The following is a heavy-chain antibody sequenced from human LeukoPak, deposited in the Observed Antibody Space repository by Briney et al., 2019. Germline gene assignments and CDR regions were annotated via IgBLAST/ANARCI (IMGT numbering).Heavy chain of an antibody. CDR1: GFTFSSYA. J-gene: IGHJ3*02. CDR2: ISYDGSNK. Sequence: PGRSLRLSCAASGFTFSSYAMHWVRQAPGKGLEWVAVISYDGSNKYYADSVKGRFTISRDNSKNTLYPQMNSLRAEDTAVYYCAGALGDYDAFDIWGQGTMVTVSS. CDR3: AGALGDYDAFDI. V-gene: IGHV3-30*04. D-gene: IGHD4-17*01.